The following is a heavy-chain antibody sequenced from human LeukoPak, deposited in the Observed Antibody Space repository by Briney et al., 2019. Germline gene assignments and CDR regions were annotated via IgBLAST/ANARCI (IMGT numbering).Heavy chain of an antibody. CDR2: INHSGST. D-gene: IGHD2-21*02. V-gene: IGHV4-34*01. J-gene: IGHJ4*02. CDR3: AVNVCGSGCYSGLEY. CDR1: GGSFSGYY. Sequence: SETLSLTCAVYGGSFSGYYWSWIRQPPGKGLEWIGEINHSGSTNYNPSLKSRVTISVDTSKNQFSLKLSSVTAADTAVYYCAVNVCGSGCYSGLEYWGQGTLVTVSS.